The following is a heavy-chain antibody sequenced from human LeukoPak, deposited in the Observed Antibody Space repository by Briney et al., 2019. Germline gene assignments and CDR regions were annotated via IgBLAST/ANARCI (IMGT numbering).Heavy chain of an antibody. D-gene: IGHD3-10*01. CDR2: ISAYNGNT. CDR1: GYTFTSYG. J-gene: IGHJ5*02. CDR3: ARSGYGSGSYRWFDP. Sequence: ASVKVSCRASGYTFTSYGISWVRQAPGQGLEWMGWISAYNGNTNYAQKLPGRVTMTTDTSTSTAYMELRSLRSDDTAVYYCARSGYGSGSYRWFDPWGQGTLVTVSS. V-gene: IGHV1-18*04.